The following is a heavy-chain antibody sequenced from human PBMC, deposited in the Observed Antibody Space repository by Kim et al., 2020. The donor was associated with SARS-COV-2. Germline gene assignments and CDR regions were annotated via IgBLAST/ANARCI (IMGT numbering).Heavy chain of an antibody. CDR2: MNPNSGNT. D-gene: IGHD3-22*01. V-gene: IGHV1-8*01. CDR1: GYTFTSYD. J-gene: IGHJ4*02. CDR3: ATYDSSGYYSFDY. Sequence: ASVKVSCKASGYTFTSYDINWVRQATGQGLEWMGWMNPNSGNTGYAQKFQGRVTMTRNTSISTAYMELSSLRSEDMAVYYCATYDSSGYYSFDYWGQGTLVTVSS.